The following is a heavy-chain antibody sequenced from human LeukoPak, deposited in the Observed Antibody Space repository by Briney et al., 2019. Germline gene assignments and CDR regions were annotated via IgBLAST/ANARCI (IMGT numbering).Heavy chain of an antibody. D-gene: IGHD7-27*01. CDR3: AGDLTGVTKGFDI. J-gene: IGHJ3*02. V-gene: IGHV4-59*11. CDR1: GGSLSTHY. Sequence: PSETLSLTCTVSGGSLSTHYWTWVRQPPGKGLEWIGYISYIGSTNYNPSLKSRVTISVDTSKNQFSLKLQSVTAADTALYFCAGDLTGVTKGFDIWGQGKMVTVSS. CDR2: ISYIGST.